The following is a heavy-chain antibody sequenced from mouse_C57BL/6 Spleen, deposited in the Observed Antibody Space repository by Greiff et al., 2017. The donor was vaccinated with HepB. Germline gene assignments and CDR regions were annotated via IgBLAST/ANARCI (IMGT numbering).Heavy chain of an antibody. CDR1: GYAFTNYL. J-gene: IGHJ3*01. CDR2: INPGSGGT. V-gene: IGHV1-54*01. D-gene: IGHD1-1*01. CDR3: ARWAFDGSPFAY. Sequence: VQLQQSGAELVRPGTSVKVSCKASGYAFTNYLIEWVKQRPGQGLEWIGVINPGSGGTNYNEKFKGKATLTADKSSSTAYMQLSSLTSEDSAVYFCARWAFDGSPFAYWGQGTLVTVSA.